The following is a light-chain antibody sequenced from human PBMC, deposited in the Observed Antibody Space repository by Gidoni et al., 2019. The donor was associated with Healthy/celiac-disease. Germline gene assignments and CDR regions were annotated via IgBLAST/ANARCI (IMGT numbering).Light chain of an antibody. J-gene: IGKJ1*01. CDR2: DAA. CDR1: KSVSSY. V-gene: IGKV3-11*01. CDR3: QQRSNWWT. Sequence: EIVLTQSQATLSLSPGERATLSCRASKSVSSYLAWYQQKPGQAPRLRIYDAANRATGIPARFSGSGSGTDCTLTISSLEPEDCAGYYCQQRSNWWTFGQGTKVEIK.